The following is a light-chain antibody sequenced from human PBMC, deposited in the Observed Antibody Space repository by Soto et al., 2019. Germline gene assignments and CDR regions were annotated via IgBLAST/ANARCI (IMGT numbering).Light chain of an antibody. V-gene: IGKV4-1*01. CDR3: QQYFSDPLT. Sequence: DIVMTQAPDSLAVSLGERATISCKSSQTISYTSINKTYLAWYQQRPGQPPKLLIYWASIRGSGVPDRLSGSGFGTDFTLTISSLQTEDVEVYYCQQYFSDPLTFGGGTKVDIK. CDR2: WAS. J-gene: IGKJ4*01. CDR1: QTISYTSINKTY.